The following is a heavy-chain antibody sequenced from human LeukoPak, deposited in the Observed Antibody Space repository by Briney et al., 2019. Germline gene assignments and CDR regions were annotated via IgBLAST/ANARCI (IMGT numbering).Heavy chain of an antibody. CDR2: ISHDGSNT. V-gene: IGHV3-30*04. Sequence: GGSLRLSCAATGFTSRNYPIHWARQAPGKGLEWVAVISHDGSNTYYADSVKGRFTISRDNSKNTVFLQMNSLRIDDTAIYYCTRPGFGDYDFDPWGQGTLVTVSS. CDR1: GFTSRNYP. J-gene: IGHJ5*02. D-gene: IGHD2-21*02. CDR3: TRPGFGDYDFDP.